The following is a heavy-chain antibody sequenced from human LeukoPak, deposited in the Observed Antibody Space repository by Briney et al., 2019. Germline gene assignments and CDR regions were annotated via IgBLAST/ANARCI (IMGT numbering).Heavy chain of an antibody. CDR3: ARAAPRFAP. CDR2: TYYRSKWGN. D-gene: IGHD6-25*01. V-gene: IGHV6-1*01. CDR1: GGSVSSNTVA. J-gene: IGHJ5*02. Sequence: SQTLSLTCAISGGSVSSNTVAWNWIRQSPARGLEWLGRTYYRSKWGNDYAASVKSRITINAATSKNQFSLHLKSVTPADTAIYYCARAAPRFAPWGQGTLVTVSS.